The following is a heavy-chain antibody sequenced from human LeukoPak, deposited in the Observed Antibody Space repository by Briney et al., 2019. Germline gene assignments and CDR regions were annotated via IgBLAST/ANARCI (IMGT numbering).Heavy chain of an antibody. V-gene: IGHV4-31*11. CDR1: GGSFSGYY. D-gene: IGHD3-3*01. CDR3: ARVFRISNWFDP. Sequence: SETLSLTCAVYGGSFSGYYWTWIRHHPGKGPEWIGYIHYLGSTYYNPSLKSRVSISLDTSKNQFSLGLSSVTAADTAVYYCARVFRISNWFDPWGQGTLVTVSS. CDR2: IHYLGST. J-gene: IGHJ5*02.